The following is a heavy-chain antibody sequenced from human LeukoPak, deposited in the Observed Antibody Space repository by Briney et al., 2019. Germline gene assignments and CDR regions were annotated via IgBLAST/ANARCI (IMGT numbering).Heavy chain of an antibody. V-gene: IGHV3-73*01. J-gene: IGHJ4*02. CDR3: VRRFSGSYYYGH. CDR2: IRTKASNYAT. Sequence: GSLRLSCAASGFTLSGSAMQWVRQAPGKGLEWVGRIRTKASNYATAYGAAVQGRFLISREDSKNMAFLQMNGLKTEDTAVYYCVRRFSGSYYYGHWGQGTLVTVSS. D-gene: IGHD1-26*01. CDR1: GFTLSGSA.